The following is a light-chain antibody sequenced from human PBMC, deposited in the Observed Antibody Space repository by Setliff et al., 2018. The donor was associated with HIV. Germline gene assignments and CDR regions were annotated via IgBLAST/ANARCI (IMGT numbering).Light chain of an antibody. V-gene: IGLV2-11*01. CDR2: DVT. J-gene: IGLJ1*01. Sequence: QSVLPQPRSVSGSPGQSVTISCTGTSSDVGRYNYVSWYQHHPGKAPKLIIYDVTKRPSGVPDRFSGSKSGNTASLTISGLQAEDEADYYCCSYAYHSYVFGSGTKATVL. CDR3: CSYAYHSYV. CDR1: SSDVGRYNY.